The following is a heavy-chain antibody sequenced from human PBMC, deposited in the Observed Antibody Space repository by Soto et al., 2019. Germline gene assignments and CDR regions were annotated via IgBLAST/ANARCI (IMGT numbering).Heavy chain of an antibody. J-gene: IGHJ4*02. V-gene: IGHV3-7*01. CDR1: GFTFSSYW. CDR3: AKAKKTTITMVRGVIRVFDY. Sequence: EVQLVESGGGLVQPGGSLRLSCAASGFTFSSYWMSWVRQAPGKGLEWVANIKQDGSEKYYVDSVKGRFTISRDNAKKALYLQINSLKSEETAVYYCAKAKKTTITMVRGVIRVFDYWGQGTLVTVSS. CDR2: IKQDGSEK. D-gene: IGHD3-10*01.